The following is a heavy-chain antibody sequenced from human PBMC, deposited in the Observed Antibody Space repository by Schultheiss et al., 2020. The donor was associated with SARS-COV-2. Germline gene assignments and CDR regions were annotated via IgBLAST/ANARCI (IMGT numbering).Heavy chain of an antibody. Sequence: GGSLRLSCAASGFTFSSYGMHWVRQAPGKGLEWVAVIWYDGSNKYYADSAKGRFTISRDNAKNTLHLQMNRLSVEDTALYFCARGRAEKYYGALDVWGQGALVTVSS. CDR1: GFTFSSYG. CDR2: IWYDGSNK. CDR3: ARGRAEKYYGALDV. J-gene: IGHJ4*02. V-gene: IGHV3-33*01. D-gene: IGHD4/OR15-4a*01.